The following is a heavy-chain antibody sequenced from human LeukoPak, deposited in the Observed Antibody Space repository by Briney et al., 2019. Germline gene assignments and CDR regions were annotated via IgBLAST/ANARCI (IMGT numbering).Heavy chain of an antibody. CDR2: IWTAGGT. Sequence: GGSLRLSCAASGFTVSNYYMSWVRQAPGKGLEWVSVIWTAGGTYYADSVRGRFTISRDDSKNTLFLQMNSLRAEDTAVYYCAREGPSAAYYMDVWGKGTTVTISS. D-gene: IGHD2-2*01. J-gene: IGHJ6*03. CDR3: AREGPSAAYYMDV. CDR1: GFTVSNYY. V-gene: IGHV3-53*01.